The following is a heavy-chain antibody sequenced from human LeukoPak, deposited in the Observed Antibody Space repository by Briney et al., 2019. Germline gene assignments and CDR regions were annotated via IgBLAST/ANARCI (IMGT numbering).Heavy chain of an antibody. D-gene: IGHD2/OR15-2a*01. CDR1: GFTFSNAW. CDR3: TTSFYDPLYYFDY. Sequence: GGSLRLSCAASGFTFSNAWMSWVRHAPGKGVEWFGRIKSKTDGGTTDYAAPVKGRFTTSRDDSKNTLYLQMNSLKTEDTAVYYCTTSFYDPLYYFDYWGQGTLVTVSS. V-gene: IGHV3-15*01. J-gene: IGHJ4*02. CDR2: IKSKTDGGTT.